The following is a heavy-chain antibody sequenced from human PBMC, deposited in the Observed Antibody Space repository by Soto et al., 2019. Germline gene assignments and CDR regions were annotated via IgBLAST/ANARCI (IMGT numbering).Heavy chain of an antibody. D-gene: IGHD5-18*01. CDR3: AKGTRIQLWFITDY. CDR2: ISYDGSNK. CDR1: GFTFSSYG. V-gene: IGHV3-30*18. J-gene: IGHJ4*02. Sequence: GGSRRLSCAASGFTFSSYGMHWVRQAPGKGLEWVAVISYDGSNKYYADSVKGRFTISRDNSKNTLYLQMNSLRAEDTAVYYCAKGTRIQLWFITDYWGQGTLVTVSS.